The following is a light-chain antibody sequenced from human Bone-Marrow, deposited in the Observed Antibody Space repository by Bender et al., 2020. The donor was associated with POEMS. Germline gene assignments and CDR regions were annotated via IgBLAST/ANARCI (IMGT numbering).Light chain of an antibody. CDR1: NIGSQS. J-gene: IGLJ3*02. V-gene: IGLV3-21*02. Sequence: SYVLTQPPSVSVAPGQTARVTCGGNNIGSQSVHWLQQKSGQAPVLVVYDDSDRPSGIPERFSGSNSGTSASLAITGLQAEDEADYYCQSYDISLSGWVFGGGTKLTAL. CDR3: QSYDISLSGWV. CDR2: DDS.